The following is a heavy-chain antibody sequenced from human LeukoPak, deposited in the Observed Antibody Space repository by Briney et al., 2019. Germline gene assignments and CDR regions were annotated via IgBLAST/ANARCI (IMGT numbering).Heavy chain of an antibody. V-gene: IGHV3-53*01. CDR3: ATGDDSGYYAYFDS. Sequence: GGSLRLSCAASGFTVDSNYLSWVRQAPGKGLEWVSTIYTGGNTYYAASVKGRFTISRDFSKNTVFLHMNSLRAEDTAMYYCATGDDSGYYAYFDSWGQEALVNVSS. D-gene: IGHD3-22*01. CDR2: IYTGGNT. CDR1: GFTVDSNY. J-gene: IGHJ4*02.